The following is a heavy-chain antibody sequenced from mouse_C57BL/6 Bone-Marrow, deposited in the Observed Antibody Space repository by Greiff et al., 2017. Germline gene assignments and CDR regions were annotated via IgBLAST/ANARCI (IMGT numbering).Heavy chain of an antibody. CDR2: ISYDGSN. J-gene: IGHJ2*01. CDR3: ARDGDYYGSSLRYFDY. V-gene: IGHV3-6*01. CDR1: GYSITSGYY. D-gene: IGHD1-1*01. Sequence: EVQLQESGPGLVKPSQSLSLTCSVTGYSITSGYYWNWIRQFPGNKLEWMGYISYDGSNNYNPSLKNRISITRDTSKNQFFLKLNSVTTEETATYYCARDGDYYGSSLRYFDYWGQGTTLTVSS.